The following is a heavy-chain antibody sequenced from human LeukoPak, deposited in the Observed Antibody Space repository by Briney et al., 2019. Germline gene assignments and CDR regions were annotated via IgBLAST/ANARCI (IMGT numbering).Heavy chain of an antibody. CDR2: ISTSSSYI. D-gene: IGHD3-3*01. Sequence: GGSLRLSCAASGFSFSNYNMNWVRQAPGKGLEWVSSISTSSSYIYYADSVKGRFTISRDNAKNSLYLQMNSLRAEDTAVYYCARAGPDDFWSGDYTPGHYYYYMDVWGKGTTVTVSS. V-gene: IGHV3-21*01. J-gene: IGHJ6*03. CDR3: ARAGPDDFWSGDYTPGHYYYYMDV. CDR1: GFSFSNYN.